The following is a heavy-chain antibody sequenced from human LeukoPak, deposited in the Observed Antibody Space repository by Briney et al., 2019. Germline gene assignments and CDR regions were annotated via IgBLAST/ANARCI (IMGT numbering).Heavy chain of an antibody. Sequence: ASETLSLTCTVSGGSISGYYWSWIRQPPGKGLEWIGYIYYSGSTNYNPSLKSRVTISLDTSKNQFSLKLSSVTAADTAVYYCARGGSGYDSFYYYGMDVWGQGTTVTVSS. J-gene: IGHJ6*02. V-gene: IGHV4-59*01. CDR2: IYYSGST. CDR1: GGSISGYY. D-gene: IGHD5-12*01. CDR3: ARGGSGYDSFYYYGMDV.